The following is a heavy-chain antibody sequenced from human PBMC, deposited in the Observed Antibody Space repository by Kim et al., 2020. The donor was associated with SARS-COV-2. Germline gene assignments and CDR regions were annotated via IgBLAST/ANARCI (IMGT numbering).Heavy chain of an antibody. V-gene: IGHV4-59*01. D-gene: IGHD3-16*02. CDR2: IYYSGST. Sequence: SQTLSLTCTVSGGSISSYYWSWIRQPPGKGLEWIGYIYYSGSTNYNPSLKSRVTISVDTSKNQFSLKLSSVTAADTAVYYCARDVRGMDVWGQGTTVTVSS. CDR1: GGSISSYY. CDR3: ARDVRGMDV. J-gene: IGHJ6*02.